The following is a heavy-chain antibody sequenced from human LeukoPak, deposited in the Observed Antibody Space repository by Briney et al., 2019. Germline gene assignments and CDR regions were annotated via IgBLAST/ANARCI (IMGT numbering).Heavy chain of an antibody. Sequence: GASVKVSCKASGYTFSSYYMHWVRQAPGQGLEWMGITNPSGGSTTYAQKVQGRVTMTRDTSTSTVYMEPSSLRSEDTAVYYCARELLNDKLGYSSGWYFPKHYYYGMDVWGQGTTVTVSS. CDR2: TNPSGGST. V-gene: IGHV1-46*01. CDR1: GYTFSSYY. CDR3: ARELLNDKLGYSSGWYFPKHYYYGMDV. J-gene: IGHJ6*02. D-gene: IGHD6-19*01.